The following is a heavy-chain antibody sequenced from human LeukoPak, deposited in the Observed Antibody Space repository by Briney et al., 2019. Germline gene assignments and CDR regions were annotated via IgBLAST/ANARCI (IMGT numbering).Heavy chain of an antibody. V-gene: IGHV3-23*01. D-gene: IGHD6-19*01. CDR3: AKEGEGYSSGWFVDY. J-gene: IGHJ4*02. CDR1: AFTFSTYA. CDR2: ISGSGGGT. Sequence: GGSLRLSCAASAFTFSTYAMSWVRQAPGKGLEWVSAISGSGGGTYYADSVKGRFTISRDNSKNTLSLQMNSLRAEDTAVYYCAKEGEGYSSGWFVDYWGQGTLVTVSS.